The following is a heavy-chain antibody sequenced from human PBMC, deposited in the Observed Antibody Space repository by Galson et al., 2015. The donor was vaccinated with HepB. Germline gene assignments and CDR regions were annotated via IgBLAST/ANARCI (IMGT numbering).Heavy chain of an antibody. CDR2: TFYRSRWRI. Sequence: CAISGVSVSSNSAAWNWIRQSPWRGLEWLGRTFYRSRWRIDYAESVRGRITVSADTSKNQFSLQLRSVIAEDTAVYYCARDTGTTLPFDHWGQGSLVTVSS. V-gene: IGHV6-1*01. CDR3: ARDTGTTLPFDH. CDR1: GVSVSSNSAA. J-gene: IGHJ4*02. D-gene: IGHD1-7*01.